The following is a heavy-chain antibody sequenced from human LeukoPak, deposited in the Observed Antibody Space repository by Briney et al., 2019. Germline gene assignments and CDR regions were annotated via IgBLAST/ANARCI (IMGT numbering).Heavy chain of an antibody. CDR2: IWYDGSNT. Sequence: GSLRLSCAASGFTFSSYSMHWVRQAPGKGLEWVAMIWYDGSNTYYADSVKGRFTISRDNSKNTLFLQMDSLRAEDTAVYYCARDRSTTHFDYWGQGTLVTVSS. CDR3: ARDRSTTHFDY. CDR1: GFTFSSYS. D-gene: IGHD5/OR15-5a*01. J-gene: IGHJ4*02. V-gene: IGHV3-33*01.